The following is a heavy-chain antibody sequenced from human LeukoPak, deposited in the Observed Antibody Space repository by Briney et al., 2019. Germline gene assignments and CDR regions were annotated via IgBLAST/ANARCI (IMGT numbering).Heavy chain of an antibody. Sequence: LETLSLTCTVSGGTISSYYWNWIRQPPGKGLEWIGYVHYSGSTKYNPSLKSRVTISVDTSKNQFSLKLSSVIAADTAVYYCARWYSSGWAFDYWGQGTLVTVSS. J-gene: IGHJ4*02. CDR3: ARWYSSGWAFDY. V-gene: IGHV4-59*08. CDR2: VHYSGST. D-gene: IGHD6-19*01. CDR1: GGTISSYY.